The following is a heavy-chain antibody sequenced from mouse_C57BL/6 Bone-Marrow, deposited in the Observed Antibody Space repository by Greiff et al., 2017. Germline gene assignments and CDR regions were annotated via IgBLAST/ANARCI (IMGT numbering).Heavy chain of an antibody. J-gene: IGHJ2*01. Sequence: VQLVESGAELARPGASVKLSCKASGYTFTSYGISWVKQRTGQGLEWIGEIYPRSGNTYYNEKFKGKATLTADKSSSTAYMELRSLTSEDSAVFFCAKSSYYFDYWGQGTTLTVSS. CDR2: IYPRSGNT. V-gene: IGHV1-81*01. CDR3: AKSSYYFDY. CDR1: GYTFTSYG.